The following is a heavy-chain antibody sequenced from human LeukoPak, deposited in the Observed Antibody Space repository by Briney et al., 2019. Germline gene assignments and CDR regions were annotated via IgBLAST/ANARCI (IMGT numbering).Heavy chain of an antibody. V-gene: IGHV3-30-3*02. Sequence: PGGSLRLSCAASGFTFSSYAMHWVRQAPGKGLEWVAVISYDGSNKYYADSVKGRFTISRDNSKNTLYLQMNSLRAEDTAVYYCAKHRAAVVTDFDYWGQGTLVTVSS. CDR3: AKHRAAVVTDFDY. D-gene: IGHD4-23*01. CDR1: GFTFSSYA. J-gene: IGHJ4*02. CDR2: ISYDGSNK.